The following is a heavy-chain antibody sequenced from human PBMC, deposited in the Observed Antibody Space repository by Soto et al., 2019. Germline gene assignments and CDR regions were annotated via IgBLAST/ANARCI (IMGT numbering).Heavy chain of an antibody. CDR3: AMGPGSRVYSSSTGYFDY. CDR1: GFTFSSYE. Sequence: EVQLVESGGGLVQPGGSLRLSCAASGFTFSSYEMNWVRQAPGKGLEWVSYISSSGSTIYYADSVKGRFTISRDNAKNSLYLQMNSLRADDTAVYYCAMGPGSRVYSSSTGYFDYWGQGTLVTVSS. J-gene: IGHJ4*02. CDR2: ISSSGSTI. D-gene: IGHD6-13*01. V-gene: IGHV3-48*03.